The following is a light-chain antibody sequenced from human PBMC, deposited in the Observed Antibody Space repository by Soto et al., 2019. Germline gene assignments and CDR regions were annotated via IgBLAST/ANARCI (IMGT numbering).Light chain of an antibody. V-gene: IGLV2-8*01. CDR1: SSDVGGYNY. CDR3: SSYAGIEEVV. J-gene: IGLJ2*01. Sequence: QSALTQPPSASGSPGQSVTISCTGTSSDVGGYNYVSWYQQHPGKAPKLMIYEVSKRPSGVPDRFSGSKSGNTASLTVSGLQAEDVADYYCSSYAGIEEVVFGGGTKLTVL. CDR2: EVS.